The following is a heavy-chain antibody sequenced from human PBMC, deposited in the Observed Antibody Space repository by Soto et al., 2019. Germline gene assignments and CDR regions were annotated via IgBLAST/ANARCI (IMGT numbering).Heavy chain of an antibody. D-gene: IGHD3-3*01. CDR1: GYTFTSYG. CDR2: ISAYNGNT. V-gene: IGHV1-18*01. J-gene: IGHJ5*02. Sequence: QVQLVQSGAEVKKPGASVKVSCKASGYTFTSYGISWVRQAPGQGLEWMGWISAYNGNTNYAQKLQGRVTMTTDTSTSTAYMELRSLRSDDTAVDYCARGAVYDFWSGYYTDWFDPWGQGTLVTVSS. CDR3: ARGAVYDFWSGYYTDWFDP.